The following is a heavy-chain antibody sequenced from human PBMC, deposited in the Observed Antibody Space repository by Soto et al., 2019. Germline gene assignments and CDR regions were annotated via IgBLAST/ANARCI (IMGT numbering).Heavy chain of an antibody. CDR3: TTPAGGSYYYYYGMDV. Sequence: GGSLRLSCAASGFTFSNAWMSWVRQAPGKGLEWVGRIKSKTDGGTTDYAAPVKGRFTISRDDSKNTLYLQMNSLKTEDTAVYYCTTPAGGSYYYYYGMDVWGQGTTVTVS. CDR1: GFTFSNAW. CDR2: IKSKTDGGTT. D-gene: IGHD1-26*01. V-gene: IGHV3-15*01. J-gene: IGHJ6*02.